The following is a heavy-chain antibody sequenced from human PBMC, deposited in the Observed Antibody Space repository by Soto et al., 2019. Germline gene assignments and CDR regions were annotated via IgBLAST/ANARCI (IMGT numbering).Heavy chain of an antibody. J-gene: IGHJ5*02. CDR2: ISSSGSTI. V-gene: IGHV3-48*03. D-gene: IGHD6-19*01. CDR3: ARVPSGSGRNGWFDP. CDR1: GFTFSSYA. Sequence: EVQLLESGGGLVQPGGSLRLSCAASGFTFSSYAMSWVRQAPGKGLEWVSYISSSGSTIYYADSVKGRFTISRDNAKNSLYLQMNSLRAEDTAVYYCARVPSGSGRNGWFDPWGQGTLVTVSS.